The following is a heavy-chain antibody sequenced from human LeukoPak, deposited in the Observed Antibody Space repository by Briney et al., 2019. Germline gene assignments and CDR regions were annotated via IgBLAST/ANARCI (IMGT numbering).Heavy chain of an antibody. V-gene: IGHV4-4*07. CDR3: ARDPSNCSGGSCLDDAFDI. CDR1: GGSISSYY. D-gene: IGHD2-15*01. J-gene: IGHJ3*02. Sequence: SETLSLTCTVSGGSISSYYWSWIRQPAGKGLEWIGRIYTSGSTNYNPSLKSRITMSVDTSKNQFSLKLSSVTAADTAVYYCARDPSNCSGGSCLDDAFDIWGQGTMVPVSS. CDR2: IYTSGST.